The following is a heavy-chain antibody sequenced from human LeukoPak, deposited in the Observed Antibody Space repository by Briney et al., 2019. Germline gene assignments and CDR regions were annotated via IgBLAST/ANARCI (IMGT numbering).Heavy chain of an antibody. Sequence: PSETLSLTCTVSGGSISSYYWSWIRQPPGKGLEWIGYIYYSGSTNYNPSLKSRVTISVDTSKNQFSLKLSSVTAADTAVYYCARGQPPYGSGSYYYFQHWGQGTLVTVSS. CDR1: GGSISSYY. D-gene: IGHD3-10*01. J-gene: IGHJ1*01. CDR3: ARGQPPYGSGSYYYFQH. V-gene: IGHV4-59*01. CDR2: IYYSGST.